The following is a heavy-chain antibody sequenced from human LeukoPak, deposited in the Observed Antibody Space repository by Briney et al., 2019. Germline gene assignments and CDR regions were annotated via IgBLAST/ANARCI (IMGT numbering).Heavy chain of an antibody. CDR2: FDPEDGET. Sequence: GASVKVSCKVSGYTLTELSMHWVRQAPGKGLEWMGGFDPEDGETIYAQKFQGRVTMTEDTSTDTAYMELSSLRSEDTAVYYCAIRYSYGYLFDYWGQGTLVTVSS. CDR3: AIRYSYGYLFDY. J-gene: IGHJ4*02. D-gene: IGHD5-18*01. V-gene: IGHV1-24*01. CDR1: GYTLTELS.